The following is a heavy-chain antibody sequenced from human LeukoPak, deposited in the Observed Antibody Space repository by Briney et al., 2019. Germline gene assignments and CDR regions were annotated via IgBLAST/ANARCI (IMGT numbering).Heavy chain of an antibody. CDR1: GYTFTSYG. CDR2: ISAYNGNT. D-gene: IGHD2-2*01. V-gene: IGHV1-18*01. CDR3: ARPYCSSTSCKGARQPFYYYYYGMDV. Sequence: GASVKVSCKASGYTFTSYGISWVRQAPGQGLEWMGWISAYNGNTNYAQKLQGRVTMTTDTSTSTAYMELRSLRSDDTAVYYCARPYCSSTSCKGARQPFYYYYYGMDVWGQGTTVTVSS. J-gene: IGHJ6*02.